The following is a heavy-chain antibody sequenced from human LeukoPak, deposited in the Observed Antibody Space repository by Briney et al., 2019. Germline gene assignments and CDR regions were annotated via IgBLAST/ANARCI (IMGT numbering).Heavy chain of an antibody. Sequence: ASVKVSCKASGYTFTGYYMHWVRQAPGQGLEWMGWMNPNSGNTGYAQKFQGRVTITRNTSISTAYMELSSLRSEDTAVYYCARGPYSSGWYYSYWGQGTLVTVSS. D-gene: IGHD6-19*01. CDR1: GYTFTGYY. V-gene: IGHV1-8*03. CDR2: MNPNSGNT. J-gene: IGHJ4*02. CDR3: ARGPYSSGWYYSY.